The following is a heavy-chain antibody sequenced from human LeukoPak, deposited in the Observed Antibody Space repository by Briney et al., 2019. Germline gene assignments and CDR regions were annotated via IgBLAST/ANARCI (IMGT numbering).Heavy chain of an antibody. Sequence: GASVKVSCKGSGGTFSSYAISWVRQAPGQGLEWMGGIIPIFGTANYAQKFQGRVTITADESTSTAYMELSSLRSEDTAVYYCVFGELIPVLDYWGQGTLVTVSS. CDR2: IIPIFGTA. CDR1: GGTFSSYA. V-gene: IGHV1-69*13. CDR3: VFGELIPVLDY. J-gene: IGHJ4*02. D-gene: IGHD3-10*02.